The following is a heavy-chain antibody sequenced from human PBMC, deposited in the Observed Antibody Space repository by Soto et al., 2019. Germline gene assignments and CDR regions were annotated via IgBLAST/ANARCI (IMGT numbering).Heavy chain of an antibody. CDR2: IYSGGAI. J-gene: IGHJ4*02. CDR3: ARGLGNGDYGDPGDY. CDR1: GFSVSINY. V-gene: IGHV3-53*01. D-gene: IGHD4-17*01. Sequence: EVRLVESGGGLVQPGGSLRLSCAASGFSVSINYMRWVRQAPGKGLEWVSLIYSGGAIYYADSVRGRFTISRDTSKNTLYLQMNSLRAEDTAVYYCARGLGNGDYGDPGDYWGQGTLVTVST.